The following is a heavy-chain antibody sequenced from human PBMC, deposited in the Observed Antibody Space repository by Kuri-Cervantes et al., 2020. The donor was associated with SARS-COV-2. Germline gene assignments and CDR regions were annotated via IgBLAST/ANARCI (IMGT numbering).Heavy chain of an antibody. CDR3: ARGEHGDLTG. CDR1: GGFISSSSYY. V-gene: IGHV4-39*07. CDR2: IKHSGST. J-gene: IGHJ4*02. Sequence: ESLKISCTVSGGFISSSSYYWGWIRQPPGKGLEWSGEIKHSGSTNYNPSLKSRVIISVDTSKNQFSLQLSSVTAADTAVYYGARGEHGDLTGWGQGTLVTVSS. D-gene: IGHD3-10*01.